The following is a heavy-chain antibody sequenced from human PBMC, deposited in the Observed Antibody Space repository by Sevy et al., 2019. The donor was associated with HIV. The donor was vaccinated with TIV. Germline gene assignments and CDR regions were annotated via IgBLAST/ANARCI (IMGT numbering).Heavy chain of an antibody. CDR1: GFTFNTYT. J-gene: IGHJ6*02. CDR2: MNSNSRYI. D-gene: IGHD3-3*01. V-gene: IGHV3-21*01. CDR3: ARDTDLDV. Sequence: GGSLRLSCAASGFTFNTYTMTWVRQAPGRGLEWVSAMNSNSRYIYYAHSVKGRFTISRDNAQNSLFLQMNGLRAGDTAVYYCARDTDLDVWGQGTAVTVSS.